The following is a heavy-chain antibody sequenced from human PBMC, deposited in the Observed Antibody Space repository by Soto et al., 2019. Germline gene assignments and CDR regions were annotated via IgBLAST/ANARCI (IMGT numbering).Heavy chain of an antibody. CDR2: IYYSGST. CDR3: ARQSLGNFDY. D-gene: IGHD3-16*01. J-gene: IGHJ4*02. V-gene: IGHV4-59*08. CDR1: GGSISSYY. Sequence: SETLSLTCTVSGGSISSYYWSWIRQPPGKGLEWIGYIYYSGSTNYNPSLKSRVTISVDTSKNQFSLKLSSVTAADTAVYHCARQSLGNFDYWGQGTLVTVSS.